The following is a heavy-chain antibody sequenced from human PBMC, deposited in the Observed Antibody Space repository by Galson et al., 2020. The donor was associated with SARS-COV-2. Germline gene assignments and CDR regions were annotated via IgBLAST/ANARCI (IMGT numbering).Heavy chain of an antibody. CDR2: IYYSGST. J-gene: IGHJ4*02. CDR3: ARLKGDDYVWGSYRKVHFDY. CDR1: GGSISSSSYY. D-gene: IGHD3-16*02. V-gene: IGHV4-39*07. Sequence: SETLSLTCTVSGGSISSSSYYWGWIRQPPGQGLEWIGSIYYSGSTYYNPSLNSRVTISVDTSKNQFSLKLSSVTAADTAVYYCARLKGDDYVWGSYRKVHFDYWGQGTLVTVSS.